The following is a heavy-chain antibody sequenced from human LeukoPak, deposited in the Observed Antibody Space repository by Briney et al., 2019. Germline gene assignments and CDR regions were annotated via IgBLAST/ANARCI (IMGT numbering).Heavy chain of an antibody. D-gene: IGHD3-22*01. Sequence: SLRLSCVGSGFNFSTYVMHWVRQAPGKGLEWVAAINYDGSNKYYVDSVKGRFTISRDNSKNTLYLQMNSLRAEDTAVYYCASRDYYDSSGYNDAFDIWGQGTMVTVSS. CDR3: ASRDYYDSSGYNDAFDI. CDR2: INYDGSNK. CDR1: GFNFSTYV. J-gene: IGHJ3*02. V-gene: IGHV3-33*01.